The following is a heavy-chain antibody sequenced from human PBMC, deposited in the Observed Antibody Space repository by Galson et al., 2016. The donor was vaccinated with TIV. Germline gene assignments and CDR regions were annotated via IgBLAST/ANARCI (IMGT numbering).Heavy chain of an antibody. CDR2: ISHDGTAR. D-gene: IGHD6-19*01. CDR3: AKDLFGGGWYNYFHP. J-gene: IGHJ5*02. V-gene: IGHV3-30*18. Sequence: SLRLSCAASGFSFSTNGMHWVRQAPGKGLEWVAMISHDGTARYYTDSVKGRFTVSRDNSNNMLYLEMNGLRPEDTALYYCAKDLFGGGWYNYFHPWGQGTLVTVSS. CDR1: GFSFSTNG.